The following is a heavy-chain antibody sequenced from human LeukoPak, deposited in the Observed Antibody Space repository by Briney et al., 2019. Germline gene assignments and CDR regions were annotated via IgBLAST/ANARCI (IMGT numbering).Heavy chain of an antibody. V-gene: IGHV4-31*03. CDR2: IYHSGTT. CDR3: ARAVDYRNYFDY. J-gene: IGHJ4*02. Sequence: PSETLSLTCTVSGDSMTRGGYYWSWVRQHPGKGLEGVGFIYHSGTTFYNPSLERRATISVDTSQNQFSLKLTSVTAADTAVYYCARAVDYRNYFDYWGQGTLVTVSS. CDR1: GDSMTRGGYY. D-gene: IGHD4-11*01.